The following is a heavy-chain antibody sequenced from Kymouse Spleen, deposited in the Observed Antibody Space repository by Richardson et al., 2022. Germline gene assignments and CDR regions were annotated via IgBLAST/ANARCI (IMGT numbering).Heavy chain of an antibody. V-gene: IGHV3-9*01. CDR3: AKDFHYYGSGALYYYYYGMDV. CDR2: ISWNSGSI. Sequence: EVQLVESGGGLVQPGRSLRLSCAASGFTFDDYAMHWVRQAPGKGLEWVSGISWNSGSIGYADSVKGRFTISRDNAKNSLYLQMNSLRAEDTALYYCAKDFHYYGSGALYYYYYGMDVWGQGTTVTVSS. J-gene: IGHJ6*02. CDR1: GFTFDDYA. D-gene: IGHD3-10*01.